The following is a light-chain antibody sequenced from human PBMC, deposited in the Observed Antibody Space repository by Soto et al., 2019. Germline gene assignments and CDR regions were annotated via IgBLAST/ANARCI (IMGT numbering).Light chain of an antibody. V-gene: IGKV3-20*01. J-gene: IGKJ1*01. CDR3: HRYVGSPWA. CDR2: GAS. CDR1: QSVNRF. Sequence: EIVLTQAVGVLSLSQGERATLSCRASQSVNRFLAWFQQKPGQVPRLLIYGASNRATGIPDRFSGSGSETDFTLTITRLEPEDFAVYYCHRYVGSPWAFRQGTKV.